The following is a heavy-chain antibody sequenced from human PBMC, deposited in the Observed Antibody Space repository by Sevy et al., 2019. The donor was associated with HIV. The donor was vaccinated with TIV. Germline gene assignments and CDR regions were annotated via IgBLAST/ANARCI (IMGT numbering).Heavy chain of an antibody. CDR3: ARGRDGYNQYYFDY. CDR2: ISSSSSTI. D-gene: IGHD5-12*01. Sequence: GGSLRLSCAASGFTFSSYSMNWVRQAPGKGLEWVSYISSSSSTIYYADSVKGRFTISRDNAKNSLYLQMNSLRDEDTAVYYCARGRDGYNQYYFDYWGQGTLVTVSS. CDR1: GFTFSSYS. V-gene: IGHV3-48*02. J-gene: IGHJ4*02.